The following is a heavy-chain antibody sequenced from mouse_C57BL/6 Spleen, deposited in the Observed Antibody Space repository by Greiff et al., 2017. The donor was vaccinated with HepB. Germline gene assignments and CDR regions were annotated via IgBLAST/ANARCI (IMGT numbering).Heavy chain of an antibody. D-gene: IGHD1-1*01. J-gene: IGHJ1*03. CDR1: GFTFSDYY. CDR2: ISNGGGST. CDR3: ASHYYGSSYVGWYFDV. V-gene: IGHV5-12*01. Sequence: EVQRVESGGGLVQPGGSLKLSCAASGFTFSDYYMYWVRQTPEKRLEWVAYISNGGGSTYYPDTVKGRFTISRDNAKNTLYLQMSRLKSEDTAMYYCASHYYGSSYVGWYFDVWGTGTTVTVSS.